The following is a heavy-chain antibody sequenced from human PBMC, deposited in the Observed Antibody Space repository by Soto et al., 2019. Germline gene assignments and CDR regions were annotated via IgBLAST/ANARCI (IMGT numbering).Heavy chain of an antibody. CDR1: GFTFSSYA. V-gene: IGHV3-23*01. J-gene: IGHJ6*02. CDR2: ISGSGGST. Sequence: GGSLRLSCAASGFTFSSYAMSWVRQAPGKGPEWVSAISGSGGSTYYADSVKGRFTISRDNSKNTLYLQMNSLRAEDTAVYYCAKDRYSSGWYPQGNYYYGMDVWGQGTTVTVSS. CDR3: AKDRYSSGWYPQGNYYYGMDV. D-gene: IGHD6-19*01.